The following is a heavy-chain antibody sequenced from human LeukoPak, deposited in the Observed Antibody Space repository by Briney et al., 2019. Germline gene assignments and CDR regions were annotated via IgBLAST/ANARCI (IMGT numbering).Heavy chain of an antibody. V-gene: IGHV3-30*03. J-gene: IGHJ4*02. CDR3: AAYSSSSGY. CDR2: ISYDGSNK. D-gene: IGHD6-6*01. Sequence: GGSLRLSCAASGFTFSSYGMHWVRQAPGKGLEWVAVISYDGSNKYYADSVKGRFTISRDNSKNTLYLQMNSLRAEDTAVYYCAAYSSSSGYWGQGTLVTVSS. CDR1: GFTFSSYG.